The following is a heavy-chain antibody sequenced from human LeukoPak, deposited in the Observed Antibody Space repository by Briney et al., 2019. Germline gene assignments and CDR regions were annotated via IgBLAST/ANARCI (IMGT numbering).Heavy chain of an antibody. CDR2: IFHSGTT. CDR3: ARLGGYSYGARIFDY. V-gene: IGHV4-39*01. J-gene: IGHJ4*02. D-gene: IGHD5-18*01. CDR1: DSITSTSDY. Sequence: SETLSLTCTVSDSITSTSDYWAWIRQPPGKGLQWITSIFHSGTTYFNPSLKSRVTLSIDTSRSQYSLQLASVTAADTALYYCARLGGYSYGARIFDYWGQGIRVAVSS.